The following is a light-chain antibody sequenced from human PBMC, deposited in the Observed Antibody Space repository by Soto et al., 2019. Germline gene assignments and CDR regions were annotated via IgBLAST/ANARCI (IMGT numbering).Light chain of an antibody. CDR1: QSVSSN. V-gene: IGKV3-15*01. Sequence: EIVMTQSPATLSVSPGERATLSCRASQSVSSNLAWYQQKPGQAPRLLIYGASTRATGIPASFSGSGSGTEFTLTISSLQSEDSAVYYCQQYNNWPRTFGQGTKVDIK. CDR3: QQYNNWPRT. J-gene: IGKJ1*01. CDR2: GAS.